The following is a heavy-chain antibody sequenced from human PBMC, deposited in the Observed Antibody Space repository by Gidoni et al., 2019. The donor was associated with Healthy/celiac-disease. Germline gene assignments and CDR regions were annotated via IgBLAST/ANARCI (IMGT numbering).Heavy chain of an antibody. CDR2: ISGSGGST. D-gene: IGHD6-13*01. CDR3: VREEAAAGTYDY. CDR1: GFPFSSYA. Sequence: EVQLLESGGGLVQPGGSLRLSCAASGFPFSSYAMSWVRQAPGQALEWVSAISGSGGSTYYADSVKGRFTISRDNSKNTLYLQMNSMRAEDTAVYYCVREEAAAGTYDYWGQGTLVTVSS. J-gene: IGHJ4*02. V-gene: IGHV3-23*01.